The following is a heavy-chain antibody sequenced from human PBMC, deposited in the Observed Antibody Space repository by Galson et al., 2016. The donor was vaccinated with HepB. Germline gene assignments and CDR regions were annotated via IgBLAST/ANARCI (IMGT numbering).Heavy chain of an antibody. CDR2: ISSSSSYI. V-gene: IGHV3-21*01. CDR1: GFTFSTYE. D-gene: IGHD6-19*01. Sequence: SLRLSCAASGFTFSTYEMTWVRQAPGKGLEWVAYISSSSSYIYYADSVKGRFTISRDYAKKSLYLQMNSLRAEDTAVYYCARAPIEVDGMRHYYYGMDVWGQGTTVTVSS. CDR3: ARAPIEVDGMRHYYYGMDV. J-gene: IGHJ6*02.